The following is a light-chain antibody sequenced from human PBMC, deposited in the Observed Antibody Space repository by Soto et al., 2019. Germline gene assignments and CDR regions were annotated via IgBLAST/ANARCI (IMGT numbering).Light chain of an antibody. CDR3: QQYHSYPYT. V-gene: IGKV1-5*03. Sequence: DIQMTQSPSTLSASVGGRVTISCRASQSIVNLLAWYQQKPGKAPKLLIYKASSLASGVPSRFSGSGSGTEFTLTISSLQPDDFATYYCQQYHSYPYTFGQGTKLEIK. CDR2: KAS. J-gene: IGKJ2*01. CDR1: QSIVNL.